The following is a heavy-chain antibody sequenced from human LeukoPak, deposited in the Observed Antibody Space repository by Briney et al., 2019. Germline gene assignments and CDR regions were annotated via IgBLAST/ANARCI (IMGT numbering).Heavy chain of an antibody. CDR1: GFAFSSYG. CDR3: ARDAPPPPAAATAGYMDV. Sequence: GGSLRLSCAASGFAFSSYGMHWVRQAPGKGLEWVAVISYDGSNKYYADSVKGRFTISRDNSKNTLYLQMNSLRAEDTAVYYCARDAPPPPAAATAGYMDVWGKGTTVTVSS. D-gene: IGHD6-25*01. J-gene: IGHJ6*03. CDR2: ISYDGSNK. V-gene: IGHV3-30*03.